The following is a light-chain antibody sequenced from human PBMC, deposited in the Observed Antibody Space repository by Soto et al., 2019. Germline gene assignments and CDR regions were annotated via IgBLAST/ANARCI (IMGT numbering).Light chain of an antibody. V-gene: IGKV3-20*01. CDR3: HQYGSSLGT. CDR1: QSVTGTN. CDR2: DAV. Sequence: IVLTQSPVTLSLSPGEGATLSCRASQSVTGTNLAWYQQRAGQAPRLLIYDAVRRATGIPDRFSGSGSGTDFPLTISRLEPEDFAVYYCHQYGSSLGTFGQGDKVEV. J-gene: IGKJ2*01.